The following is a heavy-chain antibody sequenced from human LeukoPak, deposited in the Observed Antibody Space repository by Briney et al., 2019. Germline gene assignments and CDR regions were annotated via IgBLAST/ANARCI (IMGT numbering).Heavy chain of an antibody. CDR2: IYHSGST. V-gene: IGHV4-38-2*02. J-gene: IGHJ4*02. D-gene: IGHD3-3*01. CDR3: ARKTIFGVVIAPSFDY. Sequence: SETLSLTXTVSGYSISSGYYWGWIRQPPGKGLEWIGSIYHSGSTNYNPSLKSRDTISVDTSKNQFSLKLSSVTAADTAVYYCARKTIFGVVIAPSFDYWGQGTLVTVSS. CDR1: GYSISSGYY.